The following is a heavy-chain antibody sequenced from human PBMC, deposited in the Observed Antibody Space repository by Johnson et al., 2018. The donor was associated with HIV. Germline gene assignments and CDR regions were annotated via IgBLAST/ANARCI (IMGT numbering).Heavy chain of an antibody. V-gene: IGHV3-15*01. CDR2: IKSKTDGGTT. CDR3: AKARAAAGTSDAFDI. Sequence: VQLVESGGGLVKPGGSLRLSCAASGFTFSNAWMSWVRQAPGKGLEWVGRIKSKTDGGTTDYAAPVKGRFTISRDDSKNTLYLQMNSLKTEDTAMCYCAKARAAAGTSDAFDIWGQGTMVTVSS. CDR1: GFTFSNAW. D-gene: IGHD6-13*01. J-gene: IGHJ3*02.